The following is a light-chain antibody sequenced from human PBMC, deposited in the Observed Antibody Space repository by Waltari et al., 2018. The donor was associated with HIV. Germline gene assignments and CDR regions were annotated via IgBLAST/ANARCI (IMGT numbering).Light chain of an antibody. CDR3: SSYTSSSALYVV. CDR2: DVS. J-gene: IGLJ2*01. Sequence: QSALTHPASVSGSPGQSITIPCPGPSSDVGGSNYVPWYQQHPGKAPKLMIYDVSNRPSGVSNRFSGSKSGNTASLTISGLQAEDEADYYCSSYTSSSALYVVFGGGTKLTVL. CDR1: SSDVGGSNY. V-gene: IGLV2-14*03.